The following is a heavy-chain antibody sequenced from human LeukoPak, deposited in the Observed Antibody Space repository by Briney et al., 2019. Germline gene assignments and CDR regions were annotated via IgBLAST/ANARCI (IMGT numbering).Heavy chain of an antibody. D-gene: IGHD3-22*01. CDR3: ARGRPYYYDSSGYWRPDYYYYYMDV. CDR2: INPNSGRT. V-gene: IGHV1-2*02. Sequence: ASVKVSCKASGYTFTGYYMHWVRQAPGQGLEWMGWINPNSGRTNYAQKFQGRVTMTRDTSISTAYMELSRLRSDDTAVYYCARGRPYYYDSSGYWRPDYYYYYMDVWGKGTTVTVSS. CDR1: GYTFTGYY. J-gene: IGHJ6*03.